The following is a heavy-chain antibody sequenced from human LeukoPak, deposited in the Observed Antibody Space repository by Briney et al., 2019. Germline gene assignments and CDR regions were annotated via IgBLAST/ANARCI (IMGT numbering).Heavy chain of an antibody. CDR1: GGSFSGYY. V-gene: IGHV4-34*01. D-gene: IGHD4-17*01. Sequence: SETLSLTCAVYGGSFSGYYWSWIRQSPGKGLEWIGELDHSGSTNYNPSLKSRVTISVDTSKNQFSLELSSVTAADTAVYYCARGGREYGDYIIVSAFDIWGQGTMVTVSS. CDR3: ARGGREYGDYIIVSAFDI. J-gene: IGHJ3*02. CDR2: LDHSGST.